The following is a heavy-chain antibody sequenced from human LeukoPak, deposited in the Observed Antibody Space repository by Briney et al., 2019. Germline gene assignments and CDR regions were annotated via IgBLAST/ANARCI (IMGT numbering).Heavy chain of an antibody. J-gene: IGHJ6*03. V-gene: IGHV4-39*07. CDR1: GGAIGASAYY. CDR3: ARHSPAYYYYMDV. Sequence: SETLPLTCNVSGGAIGASAYYWAWVRQLPGKGLEWIGSIHDSGKTYYKSSLQSRVTISLDTSKNQVSLRLSSVTAADTAVYYCARHSPAYYYYMDVWGKGTTVTVSS. CDR2: IHDSGKT. D-gene: IGHD2-2*01.